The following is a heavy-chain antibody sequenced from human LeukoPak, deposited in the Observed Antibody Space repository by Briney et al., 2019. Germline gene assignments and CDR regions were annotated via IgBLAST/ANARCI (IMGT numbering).Heavy chain of an antibody. V-gene: IGHV1-18*04. J-gene: IGHJ4*02. CDR3: ARDGLGGRAMVTEPDY. Sequence: ASVKVSCKAFGYTFTSYGISWVRQAPGQGLEWMGWISAYNGNTNYAQKLQGRVTMTTDTSTSTAYVELRSLRSDDTAVYYCARDGLGGRAMVTEPDYWGRGTLVTVSS. CDR2: ISAYNGNT. CDR1: GYTFTSYG. D-gene: IGHD5-18*01.